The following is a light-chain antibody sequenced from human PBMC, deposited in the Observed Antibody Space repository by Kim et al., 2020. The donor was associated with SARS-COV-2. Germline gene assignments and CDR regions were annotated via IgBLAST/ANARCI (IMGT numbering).Light chain of an antibody. CDR3: QQYHNWPTT. CDR2: GAS. V-gene: IGKV3D-15*01. Sequence: EIVVTQSPVTLSVSPGERATLSCRASQGISSNLAWYQQKPGQAPRLLISGASTRATGIPARFSGGGSGTEFTLTISSLQSEDFAVYYCQQYHNWPTTFGQGTKVDIK. CDR1: QGISSN. J-gene: IGKJ1*01.